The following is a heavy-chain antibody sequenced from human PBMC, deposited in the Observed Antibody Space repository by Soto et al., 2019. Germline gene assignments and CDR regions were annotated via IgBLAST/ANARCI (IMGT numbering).Heavy chain of an antibody. CDR1: GFTFSSYA. V-gene: IGHV3-30-3*01. D-gene: IGHD6-19*01. Sequence: QVQLVESGGGVVQPGRSLRLSCAASGFTFSSYAMHWVRQAPGKGLEWVAVISYDGSNKYYADSVKGRFTISRDNSKNTLYLQMNSLRAEDTAVYYCARDLRGSGWYWYFDLWGRGTLVTVSS. CDR3: ARDLRGSGWYWYFDL. J-gene: IGHJ2*01. CDR2: ISYDGSNK.